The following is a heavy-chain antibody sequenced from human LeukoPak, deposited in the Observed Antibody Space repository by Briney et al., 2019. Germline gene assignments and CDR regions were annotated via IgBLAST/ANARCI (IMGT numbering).Heavy chain of an antibody. D-gene: IGHD6-19*01. V-gene: IGHV3-23*01. Sequence: GGSLRLSCAASGFTFSSYVMSWVRQAPGKGLEWVSAISGSGGSTYCADSVKGRFTISRDNSKNTLYLQMNSLRAEDTAVYYCAKRGPAGAGRSPDYFDYWGQGTLVTVPS. J-gene: IGHJ4*02. CDR1: GFTFSSYV. CDR3: AKRGPAGAGRSPDYFDY. CDR2: ISGSGGST.